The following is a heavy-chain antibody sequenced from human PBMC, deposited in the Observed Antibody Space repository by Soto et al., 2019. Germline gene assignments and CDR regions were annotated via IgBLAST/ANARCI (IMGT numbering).Heavy chain of an antibody. V-gene: IGHV1-3*01. J-gene: IGHJ4*02. CDR2: INAGNGDT. Sequence: ASVKVSCKGSGYAFTTYAIHWLRQAPGQRLEWLGWINAGNGDTKYSEKMQGRVTITRDTFANTAYMELSSLGFEDTAVYFCAKRSVVVVTTTVGAFGIDYWGQGTQVTVSS. CDR1: GYAFTTYA. CDR3: AKRSVVVVTTTVGAFGIDY. D-gene: IGHD2-21*02.